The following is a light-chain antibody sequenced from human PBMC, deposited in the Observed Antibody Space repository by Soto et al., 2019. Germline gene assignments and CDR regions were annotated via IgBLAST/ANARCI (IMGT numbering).Light chain of an antibody. CDR3: QQYHSYIT. V-gene: IGKV1-5*01. J-gene: IGKJ2*01. Sequence: DLQMTQSPSTLSASVGDRVTITCRASQSISDWLAWYQVKPGEDPKVLIYDASSLQSGVPSSFSGSGSGTEFTLTISNLQADDFATYYCQQYHSYITFGQGTKVQIK. CDR1: QSISDW. CDR2: DAS.